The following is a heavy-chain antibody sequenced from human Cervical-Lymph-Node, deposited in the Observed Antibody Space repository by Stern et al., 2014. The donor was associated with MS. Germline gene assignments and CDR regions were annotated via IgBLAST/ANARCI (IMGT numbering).Heavy chain of an antibody. CDR1: GYTFTDYA. CDR2: INTDTGTP. V-gene: IGHV7-4-1*02. J-gene: IGHJ4*02. CDR3: ARDYASLDWRGQYYFDY. D-gene: IGHD2-21*01. Sequence: VQLVESGSELKKPGASVKVSCMTSGYTFTDYALNWVRQAPGQGLEWMGWINTDTGTPTYAPGFTGRFVFSLDTSGNTAYLQISSLKAEDTALHFCARDYASLDWRGQYYFDYWGQGTLVTVSS.